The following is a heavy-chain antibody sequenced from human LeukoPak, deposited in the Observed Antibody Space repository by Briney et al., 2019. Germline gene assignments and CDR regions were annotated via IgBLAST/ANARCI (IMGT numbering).Heavy chain of an antibody. V-gene: IGHV3-15*05. D-gene: IGHD2-15*01. CDR2: IKSKTDGGTT. CDR1: GFTFSNAW. Sequence: GGSLRLSCAASGFTFSNAWMSWVRQAPGKGLEWVGRIKSKTDGGTTDYAAPVKGRFTISRDDSRNTLYLQMNSLKTEDTAVYYCSGCSGGSCDAIEYWGQGTLVTVSS. CDR3: SGCSGGSCDAIEY. J-gene: IGHJ4*02.